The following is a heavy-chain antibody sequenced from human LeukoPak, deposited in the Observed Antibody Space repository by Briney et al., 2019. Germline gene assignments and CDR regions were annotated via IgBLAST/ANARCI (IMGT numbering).Heavy chain of an antibody. CDR3: ARVSSAYYYDSSGYYPDY. J-gene: IGHJ4*02. CDR1: GFTFSSYS. V-gene: IGHV3-21*01. D-gene: IGHD3-22*01. CDR2: ISSSSSYI. Sequence: GGSLRLSCAASGFTFSSYSMNWVRQAPGKGLEWVSSISSSSSYIYYADSVKGRFTISRDNAKNSLYLQMNSLRAEDTAVYYCARVSSAYYYDSSGYYPDYWGQGTLVTVSS.